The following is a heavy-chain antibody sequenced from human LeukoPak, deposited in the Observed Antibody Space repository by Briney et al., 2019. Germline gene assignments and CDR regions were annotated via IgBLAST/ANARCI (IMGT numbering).Heavy chain of an antibody. V-gene: IGHV4-38-2*01. CDR3: ARAYCSSTTCYQDY. CDR2: IYHTGST. Sequence: SETLSLTCAVSGHSISTNYYWGWIRQPPGKGLEWIGSIYHTGSTFYNPSLKSRVSISVDTSKNQFSLKLSSATAADTAVYYCARAYCSSTTCYQDYWGQGTLVTVSS. J-gene: IGHJ4*02. CDR1: GHSISTNYY. D-gene: IGHD2-2*01.